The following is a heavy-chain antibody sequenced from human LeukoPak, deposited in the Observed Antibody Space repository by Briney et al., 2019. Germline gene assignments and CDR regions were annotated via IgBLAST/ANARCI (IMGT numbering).Heavy chain of an antibody. D-gene: IGHD1-7*01. V-gene: IGHV3-15*04. CDR3: TTDEDWNYARKDV. J-gene: IGHJ6*02. CDR2: TVSEIDGGTT. CDR1: GFTFNYAW. Sequence: GGSLRLSCAASGFTFNYAWMSWVRQVPGKGLEWVGQTVSEIDGGTTDYAAPVKGRFTISRDDSKSTLYLQMNSLKIEDTAVYYCTTDEDWNYARKDVWGQGPRSPSP.